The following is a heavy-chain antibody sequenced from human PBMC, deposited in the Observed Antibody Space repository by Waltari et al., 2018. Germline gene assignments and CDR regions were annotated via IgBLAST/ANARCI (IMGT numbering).Heavy chain of an antibody. CDR3: ARLNWDVVKAFDY. CDR2: RKQEGSDK. Sequence: EVQLVESGGGLVQPGGSLRLSCAASGFTFSSYWMSWVRQAPGKGLEWVANRKQEGSDKDYVDSVKGRFTISRDNAKNSLYLQMNSLRVEDTAIYYCARLNWDVVKAFDYWGQGTLVTVSS. V-gene: IGHV3-7*01. D-gene: IGHD3-22*01. J-gene: IGHJ4*02. CDR1: GFTFSSYW.